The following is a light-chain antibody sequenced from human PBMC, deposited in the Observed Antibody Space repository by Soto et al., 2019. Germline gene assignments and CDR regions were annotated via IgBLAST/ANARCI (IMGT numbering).Light chain of an antibody. CDR1: SSDVGGYNY. V-gene: IGLV2-14*01. CDR3: SSYTSSSTRV. Sequence: QTVVTQPASVSGSPGQSITISCTGTSSDVGGYNYVSWYQQHPGKAPKLMIYDVSNQPSGVSNRFSGSKSGNTASLTISGLQAEDEADYYCSSYTSSSTRVFGGGTQLTVL. J-gene: IGLJ2*01. CDR2: DVS.